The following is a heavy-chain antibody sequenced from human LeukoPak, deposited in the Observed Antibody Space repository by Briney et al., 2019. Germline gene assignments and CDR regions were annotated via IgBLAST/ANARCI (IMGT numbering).Heavy chain of an antibody. D-gene: IGHD3-10*01. CDR1: GFTFDDYA. V-gene: IGHV3-9*01. CDR2: ISWNSGSI. Sequence: GGSLRFSCAASGFTFDDYAMHWVRQAPGKGLEWVSGISWNSGSIGYADSVKGRFTISRDNAKNSLYLQMNSLRAEDTALYYCAKVGSYGPFDYWGQGTLVTVSS. CDR3: AKVGSYGPFDY. J-gene: IGHJ4*02.